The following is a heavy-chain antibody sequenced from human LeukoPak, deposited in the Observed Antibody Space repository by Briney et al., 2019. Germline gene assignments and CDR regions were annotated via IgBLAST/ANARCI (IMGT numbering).Heavy chain of an antibody. Sequence: ASETLSLTCTVSGGSISSSSYYWGWIRQPPGKGLEWIGSIYYSGSTYYNPSLKSRVTISVDTSKNQFSLKLSSVTAADTAVYYCARDRPLVGATHQFDYGGQGTLVTVSS. V-gene: IGHV4-39*02. CDR3: ARDRPLVGATHQFDY. J-gene: IGHJ4*02. CDR2: IYYSGST. CDR1: GGSISSSSYY. D-gene: IGHD1-26*01.